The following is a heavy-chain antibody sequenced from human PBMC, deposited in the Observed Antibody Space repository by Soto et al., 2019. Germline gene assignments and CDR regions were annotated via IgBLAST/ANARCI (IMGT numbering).Heavy chain of an antibody. J-gene: IGHJ6*02. V-gene: IGHV1-2*02. CDR3: ARERYQVISDGMDV. Sequence: ASVKVSCKASGYTFTGYYVHWVREAPGQGLEWMGWINPETGATSYAQKFQGRVTLSRDTSINAAYLELSSLRFDDAAVYFCARERYQVISDGMDVWGQGTTVTVSS. CDR1: GYTFTGYY. D-gene: IGHD2-2*01. CDR2: INPETGAT.